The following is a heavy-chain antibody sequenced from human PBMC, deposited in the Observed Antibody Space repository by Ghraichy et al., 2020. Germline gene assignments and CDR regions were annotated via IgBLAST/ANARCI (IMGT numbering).Heavy chain of an antibody. V-gene: IGHV4-4*02. CDR1: GGSISSSNW. CDR2: IYHSGST. Sequence: SETLSLTCAVSGGSISSSNWWSWVRQPPGKGLEWIGEIYHSGSTNYNPSLKSRVTISVDKSKNQFSLKLSSVTAADTAVYYCARDSESGDYGGHFDYWGQGTLVTVSS. CDR3: ARDSESGDYGGHFDY. J-gene: IGHJ4*02. D-gene: IGHD4-23*01.